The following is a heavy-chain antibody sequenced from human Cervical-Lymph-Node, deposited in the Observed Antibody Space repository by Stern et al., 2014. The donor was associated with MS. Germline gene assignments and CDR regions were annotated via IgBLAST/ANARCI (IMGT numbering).Heavy chain of an antibody. D-gene: IGHD4-23*01. CDR1: GYTFTNYA. J-gene: IGHJ4*02. CDR2: INAGNGDT. Sequence: QVQLVQSGAEVKKPGASVKVSCTASGYTFTNYAINWVRQAPGQRLEWMGWINAGNGDTKNLQEFQGRVTITRDNSASTAYMEMSSLRSKDTSFYYCASKIQVNSPGFDNWGQGTLVTVSS. CDR3: ASKIQVNSPGFDN. V-gene: IGHV1-3*01.